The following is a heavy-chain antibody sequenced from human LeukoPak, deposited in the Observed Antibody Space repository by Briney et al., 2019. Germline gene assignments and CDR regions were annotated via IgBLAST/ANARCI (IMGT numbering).Heavy chain of an antibody. CDR2: MDPHSGNT. Sequence: ASVKVSCKVSGYPFTSYDINWVRQATGQGLEWMGWMDPHSGNTGYAQKFQGRVTMTRNTSISTAYMELSSLGSEDTAVYYCAGRQVWFGMDVWGQGTTVVVSS. D-gene: IGHD5-18*01. CDR3: AGRQVWFGMDV. J-gene: IGHJ6*02. CDR1: GYPFTSYD. V-gene: IGHV1-8*01.